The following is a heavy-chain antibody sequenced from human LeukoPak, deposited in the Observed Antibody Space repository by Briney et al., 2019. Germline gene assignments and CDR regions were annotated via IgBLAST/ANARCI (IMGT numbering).Heavy chain of an antibody. D-gene: IGHD3-16*01. CDR1: GFTFSSHA. Sequence: GGSLRLSCAASGFTFSSHAMSWVRQAPGKGLEWVSVISGSGGSTYYADSVKGRFTISRDNSKNTLYLQVDSLRVEDTAVYYCARDLSGGGLDYWGQGTLVTVSS. CDR3: ARDLSGGGLDY. J-gene: IGHJ4*02. V-gene: IGHV3-23*01. CDR2: ISGSGGST.